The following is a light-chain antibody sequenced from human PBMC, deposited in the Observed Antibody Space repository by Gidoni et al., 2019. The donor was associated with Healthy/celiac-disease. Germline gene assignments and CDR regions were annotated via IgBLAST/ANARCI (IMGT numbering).Light chain of an antibody. J-gene: IGKJ1*01. V-gene: IGKV1-5*03. CDR3: QQYNILST. CDR1: QSISSW. Sequence: DIQMTQSPSTLSASVGDRVTITCRARQSISSWLAWYQQKPGKAPKLLIYKASSLESGVPSRFSGSGSGTEFTLTISSLQPDDFATYYCQQYNILSTFGQGTKVEIK. CDR2: KAS.